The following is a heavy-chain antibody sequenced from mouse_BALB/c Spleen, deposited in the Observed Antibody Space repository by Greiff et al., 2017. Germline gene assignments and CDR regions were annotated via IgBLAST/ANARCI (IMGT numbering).Heavy chain of an antibody. Sequence: QVTLKVSGPGILQPSQTLSLTCSFSGFSLSTSGMGVSWIRQPSGKGLEWLAHIYWDDDKRYNPSLKSRLTISKDTSSNQVFLKITSVDTADTATYYCARRVDYFDYWGQGTTLTVSS. CDR2: IYWDDDK. V-gene: IGHV8-12*01. CDR1: GFSLSTSGMG. J-gene: IGHJ2*01. CDR3: ARRVDYFDY.